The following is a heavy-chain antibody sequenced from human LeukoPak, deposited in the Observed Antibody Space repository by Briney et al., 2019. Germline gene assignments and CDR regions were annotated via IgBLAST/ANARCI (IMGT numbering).Heavy chain of an antibody. CDR1: GFTFSSAW. CDR2: IKSKTDGGTT. Sequence: GGSLRLSCAASGFTFSSAWLSWVRQAPEKGLEWVGRIKSKTDGGTTDYAAPMKDRFTISRDDSKNTLYLQMDSLKIDDTAVYYCTTPWFYWGQGTLVTVSS. J-gene: IGHJ4*02. V-gene: IGHV3-15*01. D-gene: IGHD3-22*01. CDR3: TTPWFY.